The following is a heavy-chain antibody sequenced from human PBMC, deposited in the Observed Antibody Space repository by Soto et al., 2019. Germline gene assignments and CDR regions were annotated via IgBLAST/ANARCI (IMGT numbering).Heavy chain of an antibody. CDR1: GFSFSSYG. CDR3: AKDYGPKAPYPYSNTHTDF. D-gene: IGHD6-13*01. V-gene: IGHV3-30*18. J-gene: IGHJ4*02. CDR2: ISHDGAFK. Sequence: QRHLVESVGGVVQPGRSLRLSCAASGFSFSSYGMHWIRQAPGKGLEWVAVISHDGAFKDYADSVKGRFTISRDNSENTLFLEMNSLGPSDTAVYYCAKDYGPKAPYPYSNTHTDFWGQGTRVTVSS.